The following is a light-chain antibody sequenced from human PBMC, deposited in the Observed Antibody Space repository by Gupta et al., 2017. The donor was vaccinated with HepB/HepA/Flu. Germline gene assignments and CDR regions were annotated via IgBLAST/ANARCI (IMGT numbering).Light chain of an antibody. V-gene: IGKV3-20*01. CDR3: QQYGSSLRT. Sequence: EIVLTQSPVTMSMCPGERATLSCRASKSVTSNYLAWYQQKPGQAPRLLIYGASSRATGIPDRFSGSGSGTDFTLTIRRLEPEDFAVYYCQQYGSSLRTFGGGTKVEIK. J-gene: IGKJ4*01. CDR2: GAS. CDR1: KSVTSNY.